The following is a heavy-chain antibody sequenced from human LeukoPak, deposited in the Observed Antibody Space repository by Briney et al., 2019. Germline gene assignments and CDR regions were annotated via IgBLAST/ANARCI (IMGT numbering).Heavy chain of an antibody. V-gene: IGHV3-23*01. CDR3: AKEGSGGWPFDY. CDR1: GFTFSSYA. Sequence: GGSLRLSCAASGFTFSSYAMSWVRQAPGKGLEWVSGISDSGDRTQYADSVKGRFTISRDNSKNTLYLQMNSLRAEDTAIYYCAKEGSGGWPFDYWGQGTLVTVSS. J-gene: IGHJ4*02. CDR2: ISDSGDRT. D-gene: IGHD1-26*01.